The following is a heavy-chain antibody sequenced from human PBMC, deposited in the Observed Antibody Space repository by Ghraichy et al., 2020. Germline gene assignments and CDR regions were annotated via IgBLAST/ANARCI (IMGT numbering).Heavy chain of an antibody. D-gene: IGHD5-18*01. Sequence: GSLRLSCAASGFTFSSYAMHWVRQAPGKGLEWVAVITYDGSNNYYADSVKGRFTISRDNFKDTLYLQMNSLRSDDTAVYYCARPPGEYSYGFYFDSWGLGTLVAVSS. V-gene: IGHV3-30-3*01. CDR3: ARPPGEYSYGFYFDS. CDR1: GFTFSSYA. J-gene: IGHJ4*02. CDR2: ITYDGSNN.